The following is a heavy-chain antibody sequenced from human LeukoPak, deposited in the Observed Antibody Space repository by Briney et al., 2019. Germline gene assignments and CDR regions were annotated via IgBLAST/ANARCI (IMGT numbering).Heavy chain of an antibody. CDR3: AKDRLIVVVTATDC. Sequence: GGSLRLSCAASGFTFSSYGMHWVRQAPGKGLEWVAVISYDGSNKYYADSVKGRFTISRDNSKNTLYLQMNSLRAEDTAVYYCAKDRLIVVVTATDCWGQGTLVTVSS. J-gene: IGHJ4*02. CDR1: GFTFSSYG. V-gene: IGHV3-30*18. CDR2: ISYDGSNK. D-gene: IGHD2-21*02.